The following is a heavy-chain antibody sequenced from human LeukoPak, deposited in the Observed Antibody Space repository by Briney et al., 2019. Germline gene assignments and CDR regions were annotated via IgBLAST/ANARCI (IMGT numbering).Heavy chain of an antibody. J-gene: IGHJ5*02. V-gene: IGHV5-51*01. Sequence: GESLKISFKGSGYIFTTYWIAWVRQMPGKGLEWMGIVYPADSDTRYSPSFRGRVTISADKSISTAYLQWSSLKASDTAMYYCARQVVGAHNWFDPWGQGTLVTVSS. CDR1: GYIFTTYW. CDR3: ARQVVGAHNWFDP. CDR2: VYPADSDT. D-gene: IGHD1-26*01.